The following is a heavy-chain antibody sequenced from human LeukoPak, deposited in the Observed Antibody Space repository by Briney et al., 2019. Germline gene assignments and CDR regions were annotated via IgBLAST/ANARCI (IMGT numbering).Heavy chain of an antibody. Sequence: SETLSLTCAVSGGSMSSFTWWSWVRQPPGKGLEWIGEIYHRGSTNYNSSLKSRVTISVDTSKNQFSLKLSSVTAADTAVYYCAGAYNYAYYYMDVWGKGTTVTVSS. CDR3: AGAYNYAYYYMDV. CDR1: GGSMSSFTW. J-gene: IGHJ6*03. V-gene: IGHV4-4*02. CDR2: IYHRGST. D-gene: IGHD5-18*01.